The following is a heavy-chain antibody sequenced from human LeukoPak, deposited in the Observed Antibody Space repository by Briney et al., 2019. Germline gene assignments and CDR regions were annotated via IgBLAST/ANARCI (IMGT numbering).Heavy chain of an antibody. V-gene: IGHV4-59*01. CDR1: GGSISSYY. Sequence: SETLSLACTVSGGSISSYYWSWIRQPPGKGLEWIGYIYYSGSTNYNPSLKSRVTISVDTSKNQFSLKLSSVTAADTAVYYCARGVSVYGMDVWGQGTTVTVSS. J-gene: IGHJ6*02. CDR3: ARGVSVYGMDV. CDR2: IYYSGST.